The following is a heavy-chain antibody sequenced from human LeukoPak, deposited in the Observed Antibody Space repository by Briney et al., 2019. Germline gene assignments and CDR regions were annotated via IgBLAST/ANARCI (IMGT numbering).Heavy chain of an antibody. CDR1: GGTFSSYA. CDR2: IIPIFGTA. V-gene: IGHV1-69*05. J-gene: IGHJ4*02. Sequence: SVKVSCKXSGGTFSSYAISWVRQAPGQGLEWMGRIIPIFGTANYAQKFQGRVTITTDESTSTAYMELSSLRSEDTAVYYCARARYYDFWSGYYPFDYWGQGTLVTVSS. CDR3: ARARYYDFWSGYYPFDY. D-gene: IGHD3-3*01.